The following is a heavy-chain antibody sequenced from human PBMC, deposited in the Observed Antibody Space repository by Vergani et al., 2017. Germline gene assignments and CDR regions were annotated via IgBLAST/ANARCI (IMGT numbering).Heavy chain of an antibody. Sequence: EVQLLESGGGLVQPGGSLRLSCAASGFTFSSYAMSWVRQAPGKGLEWVSAISGSGGSTYYADSVKGRFTISRDNSKNTLYLQMNSLRAEDTAVYYCAKMIERTYYDFWSGLLWIDYWGQGTLVTVSS. J-gene: IGHJ4*02. D-gene: IGHD3-3*01. V-gene: IGHV3-23*01. CDR3: AKMIERTYYDFWSGLLWIDY. CDR2: ISGSGGST. CDR1: GFTFSSYA.